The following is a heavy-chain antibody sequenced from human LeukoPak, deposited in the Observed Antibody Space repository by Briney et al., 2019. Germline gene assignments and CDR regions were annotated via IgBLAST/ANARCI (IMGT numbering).Heavy chain of an antibody. CDR3: AIVPQLWLRVPPR. D-gene: IGHD5-18*01. V-gene: IGHV1-18*01. CDR1: GYTFTNYG. Sequence: GASVKVSCKASGYTFTNYGISWVRQAPGQGLEWMGWISAYNGNTNYAQKLQGRVTMTTDTSTSTAYMELRSLRSDDTAVYYCAIVPQLWLRVPPRWGQGTLVTVSS. J-gene: IGHJ4*02. CDR2: ISAYNGNT.